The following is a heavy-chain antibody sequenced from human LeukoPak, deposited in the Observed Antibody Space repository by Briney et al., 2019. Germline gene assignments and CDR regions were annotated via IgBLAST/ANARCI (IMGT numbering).Heavy chain of an antibody. CDR1: GFNFSIYS. D-gene: IGHD1/OR15-1a*01. J-gene: IGHJ4*02. V-gene: IGHV3-48*04. Sequence: GGSLRLSCAASGFNFSIYSMNWVRQAPGKGLEWVSYISGSSSTIHYADSVKGRFTISRDNAKNSLYLQMNSLRAEDTAVYFCARMNTLFYFDYWGQGTLVTVSS. CDR3: ARMNTLFYFDY. CDR2: ISGSSSTI.